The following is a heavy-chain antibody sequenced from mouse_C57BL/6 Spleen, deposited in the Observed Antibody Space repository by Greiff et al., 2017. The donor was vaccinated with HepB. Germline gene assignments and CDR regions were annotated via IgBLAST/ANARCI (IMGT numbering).Heavy chain of an antibody. J-gene: IGHJ4*01. D-gene: IGHD6-5*01. CDR2: IYPSDSET. V-gene: IGHV1-61*01. CDR3: ARSYPLGAMDY. CDR1: GYTFTSYW. Sequence: QVQLQQSGAELVRPGSSVKLSCKASGYTFTSYWMDWVKQRPGQGLEWIGNIYPSDSETHYNQKFKDKATLTVDKSSSTAYMQLSSLTSEDSAVYYCARSYPLGAMDYWGQGTSVTVSS.